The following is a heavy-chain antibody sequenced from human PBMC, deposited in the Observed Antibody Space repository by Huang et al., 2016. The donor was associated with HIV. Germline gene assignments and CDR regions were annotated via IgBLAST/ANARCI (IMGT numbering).Heavy chain of an antibody. CDR2: IYLKGST. CDR3: ARHREGPVAYYSGWGSHLNYMDV. CDR1: GGSIRSSDYH. D-gene: IGHD3-10*01. J-gene: IGHJ6*03. V-gene: IGHV4-39*01. Sequence: QLLLQESGPGLVKPSEALALTCAVSGGSIRSSDYHWGWIRQPPGKGLEWIGSIYLKGSTIYSPSRKSRVTIAVYTSTNLFFLNLTSMTAADTAVYYCARHREGPVAYYSGWGSHLNYMDVWGRGRTVVVSS.